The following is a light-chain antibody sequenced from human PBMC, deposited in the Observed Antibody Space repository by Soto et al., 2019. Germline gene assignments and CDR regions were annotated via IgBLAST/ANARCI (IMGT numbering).Light chain of an antibody. CDR2: GAS. Sequence: EIVLTQSPGTLSLSPGERATLSCRASQSVSNNYLAWYQQKPGQAPRLLIYGASNRATGIPDRFSGSGSGTDFTITISRLEPDDFAVYYCQQYGTSCTFGQGTKVEIK. CDR3: QQYGTSCT. V-gene: IGKV3-20*01. J-gene: IGKJ1*01. CDR1: QSVSNNY.